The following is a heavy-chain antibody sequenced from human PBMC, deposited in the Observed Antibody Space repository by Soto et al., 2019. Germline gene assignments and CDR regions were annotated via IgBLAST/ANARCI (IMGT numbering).Heavy chain of an antibody. CDR1: GFTFSDYY. Sequence: QVQLVESGGGLVKPGGSLRLSCAASGFTFSDYYMSWIRQAPGKGLAWVSYISSSSSYTNYADSVKGRFTISRDNAKNSQYLQMNSLRAEDTAVYYCARDLKDSSSPSGYDWFDPWGQGTLVTVSS. V-gene: IGHV3-11*06. CDR3: ARDLKDSSSPSGYDWFDP. D-gene: IGHD6-13*01. CDR2: ISSSSSYT. J-gene: IGHJ5*02.